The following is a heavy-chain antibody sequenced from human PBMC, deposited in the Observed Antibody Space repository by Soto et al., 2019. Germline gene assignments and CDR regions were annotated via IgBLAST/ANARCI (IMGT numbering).Heavy chain of an antibody. V-gene: IGHV3-30*18. CDR2: ITHDGSNV. J-gene: IGHJ4*02. D-gene: IGHD3-22*01. Sequence: GGSRRRSWAASGFTFSTYGMHWGRQAPGKGLDWVAIITHDGSNVRYADSVNGRFTIPRDNSKNTLFLQMNSLGAEDTAVYYCAEEYYYDGSGYSHWGQGTLVTVSS. CDR1: GFTFSTYG. CDR3: AEEYYYDGSGYSH.